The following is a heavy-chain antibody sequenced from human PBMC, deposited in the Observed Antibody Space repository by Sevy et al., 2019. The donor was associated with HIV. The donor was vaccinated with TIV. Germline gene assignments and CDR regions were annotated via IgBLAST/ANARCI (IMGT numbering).Heavy chain of an antibody. CDR1: GFTFSDHY. V-gene: IGHV3-72*01. CDR2: TRNKADVYNK. Sequence: GGSLRLSCVASGFTFSDHYMEWVRQAPGKGLEWVGRTRNKADVYNKEYAESVEGSFTISRAESKNSLYVQMNSQKTEDTAVYYCATHAGIAAASRVFDYWGQGTLVTVSS. CDR3: ATHAGIAAASRVFDY. D-gene: IGHD6-25*01. J-gene: IGHJ4*02.